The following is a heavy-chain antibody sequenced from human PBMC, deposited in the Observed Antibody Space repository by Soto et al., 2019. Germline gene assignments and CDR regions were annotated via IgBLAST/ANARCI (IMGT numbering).Heavy chain of an antibody. CDR3: ARTRGGSYQHDAFDI. J-gene: IGHJ3*02. Sequence: GGSLRLSCAASGITVSTNYMTWVRQAPGKGLEWVAVTSYDGRNNNYADSVKGRFTISRDNSKNTLYLQMNSLRAEDTAVYYCARTRGGSYQHDAFDIWGQGTMVTVSS. CDR2: TSYDGRNN. D-gene: IGHD1-26*01. V-gene: IGHV3-30*03. CDR1: GITVSTNY.